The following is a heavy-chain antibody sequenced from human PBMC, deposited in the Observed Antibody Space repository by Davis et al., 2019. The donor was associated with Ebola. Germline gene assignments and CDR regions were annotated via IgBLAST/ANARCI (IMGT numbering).Heavy chain of an antibody. CDR3: AGVGRVVATITNWFDP. V-gene: IGHV1-69*04. J-gene: IGHJ5*02. CDR1: VGTFSSYA. D-gene: IGHD5-12*01. CDR2: IIPILGIA. Sequence: SVTVTCKASVGTFSSYAISWVRQAPGQGLEWMGRIIPILGIANYAQKFQGKVTITADESTSTDYMELRSLRSDDTAVYYCAGVGRVVATITNWFDPWGQGTLVTVSS.